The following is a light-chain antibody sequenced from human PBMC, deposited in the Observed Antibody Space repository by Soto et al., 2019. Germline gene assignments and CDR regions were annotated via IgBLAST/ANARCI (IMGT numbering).Light chain of an antibody. Sequence: DIQLTQSPSSLSASLGDRVTITCRASQPFSRYLKWYQQKPGKAPKLLIYAASTLQSGVPSRFSGSGSGTDFTLTISSLQPEDFATYYCQQSYSSPRTFGQGTKVDIK. CDR1: QPFSRY. CDR3: QQSYSSPRT. V-gene: IGKV1-39*01. J-gene: IGKJ1*01. CDR2: AAS.